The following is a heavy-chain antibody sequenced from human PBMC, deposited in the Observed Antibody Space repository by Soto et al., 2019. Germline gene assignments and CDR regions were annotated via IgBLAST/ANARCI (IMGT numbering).Heavy chain of an antibody. D-gene: IGHD6-6*01. CDR1: GFTLSGYA. Sequence: EVQLAESGGGLAQPGGSLRLSCAASGFTLSGYAMDWVRQAPGKGLEYVSGISINGVGPYYANSVQGRFTISRDNSKNTVYLQTGSLRPEDMAVYYCARRARPDFYYMDVWGKGTTVTVSS. J-gene: IGHJ6*03. V-gene: IGHV3-64*01. CDR2: ISINGVGP. CDR3: ARRARPDFYYMDV.